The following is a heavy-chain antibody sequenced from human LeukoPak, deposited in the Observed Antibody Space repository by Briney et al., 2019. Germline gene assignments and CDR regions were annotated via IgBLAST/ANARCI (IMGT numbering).Heavy chain of an antibody. CDR2: INHSGSA. Sequence: SETLSLTCAVYGGSFSGYYWSWIRQPPGKGLEWIGEINHSGSANYNPSLKSRVTISVDTSKNQFSLKLSSVTAADTAVYYCARAVQYSSSEDYWGQGTLVTVSS. J-gene: IGHJ4*02. CDR1: GGSFSGYY. V-gene: IGHV4-34*01. CDR3: ARAVQYSSSEDY. D-gene: IGHD6-6*01.